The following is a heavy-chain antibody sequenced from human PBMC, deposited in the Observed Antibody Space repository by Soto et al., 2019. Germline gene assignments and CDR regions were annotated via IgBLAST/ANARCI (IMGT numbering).Heavy chain of an antibody. V-gene: IGHV4-34*01. CDR3: ARGQGGYYYSHYYYGMDV. Sequence: PSETLSLTCAVYGGSFSGYYWSWIRQPPGKGLEWIGEINHSGSTNYNPSLKSRVTISVDTSKNQFSLKLSSVTAADTAVYYCARGQGGYYYSHYYYGMDVWGQGTTVTVSS. CDR1: GGSFSGYY. D-gene: IGHD3-22*01. J-gene: IGHJ6*02. CDR2: INHSGST.